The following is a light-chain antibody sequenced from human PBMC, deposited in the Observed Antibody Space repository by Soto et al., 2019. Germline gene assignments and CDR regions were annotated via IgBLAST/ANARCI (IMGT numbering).Light chain of an antibody. CDR2: EVT. V-gene: IGLV2-8*01. Sequence: QSALTQPPSASGSPGQSVAISCTGTSSDIGGYNFVSWYQQHPGKAPKLMIYEVTKQPSGVPDRFSGSKSGNTATLIVSGLQAEDEADYYCSSHGGSNNPFVFGTVTKLTVL. J-gene: IGLJ1*01. CDR1: SSDIGGYNF. CDR3: SSHGGSNNPFV.